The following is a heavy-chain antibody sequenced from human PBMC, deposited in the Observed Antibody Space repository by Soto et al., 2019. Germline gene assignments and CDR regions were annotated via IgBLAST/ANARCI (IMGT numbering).Heavy chain of an antibody. D-gene: IGHD3-9*01. J-gene: IGHJ4*02. CDR3: ARETTLAGYKYYFDS. CDR2: ISWNSGSI. CDR1: RFTFEDYA. Sequence: PGGSLRLSCVASRFTFEDYAMHWVRQAPGKGLEWVSGISWNSGSIGYADSVKGRFTISRNNAKTSLFLQMNSLKVEDTALYYCARETTLAGYKYYFDSWGQGTLVTVSS. V-gene: IGHV3-9*01.